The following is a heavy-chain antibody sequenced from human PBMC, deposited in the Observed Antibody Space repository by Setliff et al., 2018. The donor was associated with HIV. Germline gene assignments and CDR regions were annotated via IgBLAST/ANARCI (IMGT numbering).Heavy chain of an antibody. CDR2: ISSSGSTI. V-gene: IGHV3-11*04. CDR3: ARDLNPYGGNVDY. CDR1: GFTFSDYY. J-gene: IGHJ4*02. Sequence: PGGSLRLYCAASGFTFSDYYLTWIRPAPGKGLEWVSHISSSGSTIYYADSVKGRFTISRDNAKNSLSLQMNSLRAEDTAVYYCARDLNPYGGNVDYWGQGTLVTVSS. D-gene: IGHD2-15*01.